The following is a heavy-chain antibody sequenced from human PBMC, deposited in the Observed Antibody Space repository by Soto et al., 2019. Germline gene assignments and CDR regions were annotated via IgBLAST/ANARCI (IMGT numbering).Heavy chain of an antibody. J-gene: IGHJ3*02. D-gene: IGHD3-22*01. CDR2: IIPIFGTA. CDR3: ARPHIHYYDSSDDAFDI. CDR1: GGTFSSYA. Sequence: GASVKVSCKASGGTFSSYAISWVRQAPGQGLEWMGGIIPIFGTANYAQKFQGRVTITADESTSTAYMELSSLRSEDTAVYYCARPHIHYYDSSDDAFDIWGQGTTVTVSS. V-gene: IGHV1-69*13.